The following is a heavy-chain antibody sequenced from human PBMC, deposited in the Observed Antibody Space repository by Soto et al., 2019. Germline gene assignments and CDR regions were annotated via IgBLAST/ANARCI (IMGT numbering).Heavy chain of an antibody. CDR2: ISGSCGST. V-gene: IGHV3-23*01. Sequence: GGSLRLSXAASGFTFSSYAMSWVRQAPGKGLEWASAISGSCGSTYYADSVKGRFTISRDNSKNTLYLQMNSLRAEDTAVYYCAKWHGYYYGMDVWGQGTTVTVS. J-gene: IGHJ6*02. CDR3: AKWHGYYYGMDV. CDR1: GFTFSSYA.